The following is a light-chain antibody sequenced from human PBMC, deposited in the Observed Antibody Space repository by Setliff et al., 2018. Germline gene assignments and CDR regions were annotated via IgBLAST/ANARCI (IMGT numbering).Light chain of an antibody. CDR3: SSYAASYNPYV. V-gene: IGLV2-8*01. CDR2: EVT. J-gene: IGLJ1*01. CDR1: TSDVGGYDY. Sequence: QSALTQPPSASGSPGQSVTISCTGTTSDVGGYDYVSWYQQHPDKAPKLILYEVTKRPSGVPDRFSGSKSGNTASLTVSGLQADDEADYYCSSYAASYNPYVFGTGTKVTVL.